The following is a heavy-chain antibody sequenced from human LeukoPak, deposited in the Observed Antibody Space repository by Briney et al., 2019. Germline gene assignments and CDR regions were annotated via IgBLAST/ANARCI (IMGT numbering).Heavy chain of an antibody. CDR1: GFTFSSYS. V-gene: IGHV3-21*01. CDR2: ISSSSSYI. J-gene: IGHJ4*02. Sequence: PGGSLRLSCAASGFTFSSYSMNWVRQAPGKGLEWVSSISSSSSYIYYADSVKGRFTISRDNAKNSLYLQMNSLRAEDTAVYYCASLRLRGPFDYWGQGTLVTVSS. D-gene: IGHD2-15*01. CDR3: ASLRLRGPFDY.